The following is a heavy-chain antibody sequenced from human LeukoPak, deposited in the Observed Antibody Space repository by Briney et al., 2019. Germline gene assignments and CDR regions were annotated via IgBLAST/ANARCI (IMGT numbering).Heavy chain of an antibody. CDR1: GFTFSSYW. CDR2: INSDGSST. D-gene: IGHD2-21*02. J-gene: IGHJ5*02. Sequence: AGGSLRLPCAASGFTFSSYWMHWVRHAPGKGLVWVSRINSDGSSTSYADSVKGRFTISRDNAKNTLYLQMNSLRAEDTAVYYCTRDRLYCGGDCLDPWGQGTLVTVSS. CDR3: TRDRLYCGGDCLDP. V-gene: IGHV3-74*01.